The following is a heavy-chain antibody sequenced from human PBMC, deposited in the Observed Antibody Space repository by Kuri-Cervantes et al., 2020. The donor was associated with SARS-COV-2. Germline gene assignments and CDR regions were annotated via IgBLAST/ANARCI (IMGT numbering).Heavy chain of an antibody. J-gene: IGHJ6*02. Sequence: ASVKVSCKASGYTFTSYDINWVRQAPGQGLEWMGRINPNSGGTNYAQKFQGRVTMTRDASISTAYMELSRLRSDDTAVYYCARALIAVAGKNYYGMDVWGQGTTVTVSS. V-gene: IGHV1-2*06. D-gene: IGHD6-19*01. CDR3: ARALIAVAGKNYYGMDV. CDR2: INPNSGGT. CDR1: GYTFTSYD.